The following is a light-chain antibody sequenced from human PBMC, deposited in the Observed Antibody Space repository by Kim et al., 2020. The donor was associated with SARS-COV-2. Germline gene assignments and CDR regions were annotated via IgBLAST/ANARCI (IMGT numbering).Light chain of an antibody. CDR3: NSRDSNDKVV. J-gene: IGLJ2*01. CDR1: SLRSYY. V-gene: IGLV3-19*01. Sequence: SSELTQDPAVSVALGQTVRITCQGDSLRSYYATWYQQKPGQAPIVDIYGKNNRPSGIPDRFSGFSSGNTASLTITGPQAGDEADYYFNSRDSNDKVVFGG. CDR2: GKN.